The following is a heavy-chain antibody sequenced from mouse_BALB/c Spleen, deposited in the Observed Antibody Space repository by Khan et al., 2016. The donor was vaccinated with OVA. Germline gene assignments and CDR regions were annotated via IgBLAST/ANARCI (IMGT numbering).Heavy chain of an antibody. CDR1: GYSITSDYA. V-gene: IGHV3-2*02. Sequence: EVQLQESGPGLVKPSQSLSLTCTVTGYSITSDYAWNWIRQFPGNKLEWMGYISYSGRTSYNPSFKSRIPITRDPSKNQFFLQLNSVTTEDTATYYCARSVTITTVVATDFDYWGQGTTLTVSS. CDR2: ISYSGRT. D-gene: IGHD1-1*01. CDR3: ARSVTITTVVATDFDY. J-gene: IGHJ2*01.